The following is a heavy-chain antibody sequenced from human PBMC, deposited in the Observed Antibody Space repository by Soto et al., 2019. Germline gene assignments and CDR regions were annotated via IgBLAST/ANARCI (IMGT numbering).Heavy chain of an antibody. CDR2: INPNSGGT. Sequence: GSSVKVSCKASGYTFTGYYMHWVRQAPGQGLEWMGWINPNSGGTYYAQKFQGWGTMTRDTSISTAYLGLRRLRSADTAAYYCARERPRITMVRGVRHYYGMEVWGQGTTVTVSS. V-gene: IGHV1-2*04. J-gene: IGHJ6*02. D-gene: IGHD3-10*01. CDR1: GYTFTGYY. CDR3: ARERPRITMVRGVRHYYGMEV.